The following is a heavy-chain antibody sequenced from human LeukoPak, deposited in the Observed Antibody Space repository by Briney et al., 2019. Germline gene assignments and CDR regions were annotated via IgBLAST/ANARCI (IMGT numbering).Heavy chain of an antibody. J-gene: IGHJ4*02. CDR3: ARDNYDGSGYYYEFLT. CDR1: GGSISSGSYY. D-gene: IGHD3-22*01. CDR2: IYTSGST. V-gene: IGHV4-61*02. Sequence: PSQTLSLTCTVSGGSISSGSYYWNWIRQPAGKGLEWIGRIYTSGSTNYNPSLKSRVTMSLDTSKNQFSLKLSSVTAADTAVYYCARDNYDGSGYYYEFLTWGQGTLVTVSS.